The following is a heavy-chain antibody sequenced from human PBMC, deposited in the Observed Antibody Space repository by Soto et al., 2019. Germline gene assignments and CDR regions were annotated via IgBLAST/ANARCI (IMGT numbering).Heavy chain of an antibody. D-gene: IGHD3-10*01. J-gene: IGHJ3*02. Sequence: SETLSLTCTVSVSGGSISSYYWSWIRQPPGKGLEWIGYIYYSGSTNYNPSLKSRVTISVDTSKNQFSLKLSSVTAADTAVYYCARVWGGAFDIWGQGTMVTVSS. CDR2: IYYSGST. V-gene: IGHV4-59*01. CDR1: GGSISSYY. CDR3: ARVWGGAFDI.